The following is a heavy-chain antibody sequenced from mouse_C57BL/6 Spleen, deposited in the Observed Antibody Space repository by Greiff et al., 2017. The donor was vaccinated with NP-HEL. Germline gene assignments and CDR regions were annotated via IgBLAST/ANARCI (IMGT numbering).Heavy chain of an antibody. J-gene: IGHJ4*01. CDR2: IDPSDSET. D-gene: IGHD1-1*01. CDR3: AMYGSSYGAMDY. CDR1: GYTFTSYW. V-gene: IGHV1-52*01. Sequence: QVQLQQPGAELVRPGSSVKLSCKASGYTFTSYWMHWVKQRPIQGLEWIGNIDPSDSETHYNQKFKDKATLTVDKSSSTAYMQLSSLTSEDSAVYYCAMYGSSYGAMDYWGQGTSVTVSS.